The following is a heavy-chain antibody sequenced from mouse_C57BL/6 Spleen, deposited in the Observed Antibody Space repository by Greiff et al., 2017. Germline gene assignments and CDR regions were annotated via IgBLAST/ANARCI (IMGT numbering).Heavy chain of an antibody. CDR1: GYAFTNYL. V-gene: IGHV1-54*01. CDR2: INPGSGGT. D-gene: IGHD1-1*01. Sequence: QVQLKQSGAELVRPGTSVKVSCKASGYAFTNYLIEWVKQRPGQGLEWIGVINPGSGGTNYNEKFKGKATLTADKSSSTAYMQLSSRTSEDSAVYCCARAGYYGSSYGAWFAYWGQGTLVSVSA. CDR3: ARAGYYGSSYGAWFAY. J-gene: IGHJ3*01.